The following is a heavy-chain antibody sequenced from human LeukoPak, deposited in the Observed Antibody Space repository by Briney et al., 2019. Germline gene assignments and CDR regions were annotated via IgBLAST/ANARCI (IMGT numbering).Heavy chain of an antibody. J-gene: IGHJ6*02. D-gene: IGHD2-15*01. Sequence: SVKVSCKASGGTFSSYTISWVRQAPGQGLEWMGRIIPILGIANYAQKFQGRVTITAGKSTRTAYMELSSLRSEDTAVYYCARDHDPEYCSGGSCYNGMDVWGQGTTVTVSS. CDR1: GGTFSSYT. V-gene: IGHV1-69*04. CDR3: ARDHDPEYCSGGSCYNGMDV. CDR2: IIPILGIA.